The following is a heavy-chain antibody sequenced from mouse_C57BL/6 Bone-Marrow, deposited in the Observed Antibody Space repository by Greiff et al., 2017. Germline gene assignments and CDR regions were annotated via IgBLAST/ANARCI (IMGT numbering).Heavy chain of an antibody. CDR3: VRRDCCGSDAMDY. V-gene: IGHV10-3*01. CDR1: GFTFNTYA. Sequence: EVQLMESGGGLVQPKGSLKLSCAASGFTFNTYAMHWVRQAPGKGLEWVARISSKSSNSATYYAVSVKDRLTISRDDSQSMLYLQMSNLKTEDTAMYYCVRRDCCGSDAMDYWGQGTSVTVSS. CDR2: ISSKSSNSAT. J-gene: IGHJ4*01. D-gene: IGHD1-1*01.